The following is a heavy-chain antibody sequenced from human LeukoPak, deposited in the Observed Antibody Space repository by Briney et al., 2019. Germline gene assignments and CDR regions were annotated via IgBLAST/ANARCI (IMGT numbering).Heavy chain of an antibody. Sequence: ASVKVSCKASGYTFTGYYMHWVRQAPGRGLEWMGGFDPEDGETIYAQKFQGRVTMTEDTSTDTAYMELSSLRSEDTAVYYCATGRPYGYYWGQGTLVTVSS. V-gene: IGHV1-24*01. CDR1: GYTFTGYY. D-gene: IGHD6-6*01. CDR2: FDPEDGET. J-gene: IGHJ4*02. CDR3: ATGRPYGYY.